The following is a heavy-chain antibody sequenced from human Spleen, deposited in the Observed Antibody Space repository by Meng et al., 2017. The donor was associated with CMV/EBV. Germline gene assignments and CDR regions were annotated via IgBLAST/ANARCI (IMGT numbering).Heavy chain of an antibody. D-gene: IGHD2-21*01. CDR1: GFTFSNYE. CDR3: ARDREIVDVIGASLY. CDR2: ISTSGSTL. V-gene: IGHV3-48*03. J-gene: IGHJ4*02. Sequence: GESLKISCVASGFTFSNYEMNWVRQAPGQGLEWVSYISTSGSTLYYADSVKGRFTVARDNAKNALYLQMNSLGAEDTAVYYCARDREIVDVIGASLYWGQGTLVTVSS.